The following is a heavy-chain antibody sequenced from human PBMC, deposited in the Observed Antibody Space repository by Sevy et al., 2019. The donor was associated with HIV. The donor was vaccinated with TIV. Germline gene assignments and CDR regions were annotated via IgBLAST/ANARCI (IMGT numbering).Heavy chain of an antibody. D-gene: IGHD4-4*01. CDR3: ATYDYSNKYYYYGMDV. V-gene: IGHV1-24*01. CDR2: FDPEDGET. J-gene: IGHJ6*02. Sequence: ASVKVSCKVSGYTLTELSMHWVRQAPGKRIEWMGGFDPEDGETIYAQKFQGRVTMTEDTSTDTAYMELSSLRSEDTAVYYCATYDYSNKYYYYGMDVWGQGTSVTVSS. CDR1: GYTLTELS.